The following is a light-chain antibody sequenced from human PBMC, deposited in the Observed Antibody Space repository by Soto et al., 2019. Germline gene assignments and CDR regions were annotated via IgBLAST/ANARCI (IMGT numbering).Light chain of an antibody. CDR3: SSYTSSDTLGV. Sequence: QSALTQPASVSGSPGQSITISCTGSNSDVGGYNFVSWYQQHPGKAPKLMIYDVSNRPSGVSDRFSGSKSGNTASLTISGLQAEDEADYYCSSYTSSDTLGVFGGGTKLTVL. J-gene: IGLJ2*01. CDR1: NSDVGGYNF. CDR2: DVS. V-gene: IGLV2-14*03.